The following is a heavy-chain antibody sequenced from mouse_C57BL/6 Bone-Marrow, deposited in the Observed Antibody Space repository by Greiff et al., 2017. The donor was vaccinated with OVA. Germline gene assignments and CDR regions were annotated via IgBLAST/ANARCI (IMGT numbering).Heavy chain of an antibody. CDR1: GYAFSSSW. D-gene: IGHD1-1*01. J-gene: IGHJ2*01. V-gene: IGHV1-82*01. CDR2: IYPGDGDT. Sequence: QVQLQQSGPELVKPGASVKISCKASGYAFSSSWMNWVKQRPGKGLEWIGRIYPGDGDTNYNGKFKGKATRTADKSSSTAYMQLSSLTSEDSAVYFCARKGYYGSSYDYWGQGTTLTVSS. CDR3: ARKGYYGSSYDY.